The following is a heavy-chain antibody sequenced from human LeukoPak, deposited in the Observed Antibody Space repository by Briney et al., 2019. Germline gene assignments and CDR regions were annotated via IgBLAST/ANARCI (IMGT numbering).Heavy chain of an antibody. J-gene: IGHJ4*02. CDR1: GGSISSSNW. CDR2: IYHSGST. V-gene: IGHV4-4*02. CDR3: ARRPDPMVRGVIRPRRSTQFDY. Sequence: SGTLSLTCAVSGGSISSSNWWSWVRQPPGKGLEWIGEIYHSGSTNYNPSLKSRVTISVDKSKNQFSLKLSSVTAADTAVYYCARRPDPMVRGVIRPRRSTQFDYWGQGTLVTVSS. D-gene: IGHD3-10*01.